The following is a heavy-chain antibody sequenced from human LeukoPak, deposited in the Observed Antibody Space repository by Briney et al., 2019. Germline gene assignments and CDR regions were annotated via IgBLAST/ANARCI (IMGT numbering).Heavy chain of an antibody. CDR1: GFTFSSYA. D-gene: IGHD3-22*01. V-gene: IGHV3-30*04. CDR2: ISYDGSNK. CDR3: ARAPKRYYDSSGYYSS. J-gene: IGHJ5*02. Sequence: GGSLRLSCAASGFTFSSYAMHWVRQAPGKGLEWVAVISYDGSNKYYADSVKGRFTISRDNSKNTLYLQMNSLRAEDTAVYYCARAPKRYYDSSGYYSSWGQGTLVTVSS.